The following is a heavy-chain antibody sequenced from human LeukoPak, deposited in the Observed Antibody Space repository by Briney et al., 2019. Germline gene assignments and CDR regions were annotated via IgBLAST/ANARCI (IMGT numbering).Heavy chain of an antibody. D-gene: IGHD6-6*01. CDR3: ARLGDSSSRLYYFDY. V-gene: IGHV4-59*08. CDR1: GGSISSYY. J-gene: IGHJ4*02. Sequence: LETLCLTRTVSGGSISSYYWSWIRQPPGKGLEWIGYFHYSGSTNYNPCLKSQVTSSVDTSKNQFSLKLSSVTAADTAVYYCARLGDSSSRLYYFDYWGQG. CDR2: FHYSGST.